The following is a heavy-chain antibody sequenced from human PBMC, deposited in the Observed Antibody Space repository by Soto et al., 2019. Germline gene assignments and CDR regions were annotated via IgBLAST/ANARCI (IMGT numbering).Heavy chain of an antibody. J-gene: IGHJ4*02. CDR1: GSSVSGGIYY. D-gene: IGHD4-17*01. CDR2: IYHRETT. Sequence: SETLSLTCTVSGSSVSGGIYYWTWIRQPPGKGLAWIGYIYHRETTNYNASLRSRVTISVDTSKNQFSLRLTSVTAADTAVYYCARYRDYGDYGYFDSWGQGTLVTVSS. V-gene: IGHV4-61*01. CDR3: ARYRDYGDYGYFDS.